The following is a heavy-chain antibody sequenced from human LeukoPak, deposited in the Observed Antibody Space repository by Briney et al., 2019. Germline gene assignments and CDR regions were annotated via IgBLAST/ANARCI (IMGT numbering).Heavy chain of an antibody. CDR3: ARDPSGDHKASDI. CDR2: IYHSGRA. CDR1: GYSISSGYY. D-gene: IGHD4-17*01. Sequence: SETLSLTCTVSGYSISSGYYWGWIRQPPGKGLEWIGSIYHSGRAFYNPSLKSRVTISVDTSKNQFSLKLSSVTATDTAVYYCARDPSGDHKASDIWGQGTMVTVSS. V-gene: IGHV4-38-2*02. J-gene: IGHJ3*02.